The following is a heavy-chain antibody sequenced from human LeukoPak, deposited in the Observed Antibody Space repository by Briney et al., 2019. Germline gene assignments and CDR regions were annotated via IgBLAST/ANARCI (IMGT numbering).Heavy chain of an antibody. J-gene: IGHJ4*02. CDR2: ISSNGGST. CDR1: GFTFSSYA. V-gene: IGHV3-64*01. CDR3: ARVRRNYDFWSGSVDY. Sequence: GGSLRLSCAASGFTFSSYAMHWVRQAPGKGLEYVSAISSNGGSTYYANSVKGRYTISRDNSKNTLYLQMGSLRAEDMAVYYCARVRRNYDFWSGSVDYWGQGTLVTVSS. D-gene: IGHD3-3*01.